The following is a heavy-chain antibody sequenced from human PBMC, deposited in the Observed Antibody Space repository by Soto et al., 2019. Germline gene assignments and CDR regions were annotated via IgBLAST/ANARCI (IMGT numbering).Heavy chain of an antibody. CDR1: GFSVRNSA. V-gene: IGHV1-58*02. J-gene: IGHJ6*03. D-gene: IGHD3-3*01. CDR2: IVVGSGNT. Sequence: SVQVSSKACGFSVRNSAIQLLRQDRGQRIEWIGWIVVGSGNTNYAQKLHGRVTITRDMSTSAAYMELSSLRSEDTAIYYCSARSGYYTCYYYMDVWGKGTTLTVSS. CDR3: SARSGYYTCYYYMDV.